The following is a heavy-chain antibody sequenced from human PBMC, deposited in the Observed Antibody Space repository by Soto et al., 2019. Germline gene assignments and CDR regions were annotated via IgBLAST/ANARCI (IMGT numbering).Heavy chain of an antibody. CDR3: ERRGGSSSGYYYYAFDV. D-gene: IGHD6-6*01. V-gene: IGHV4-31*03. CDR1: SDSMNSGGYY. J-gene: IGHJ6*02. CDR2: IYSNGDT. Sequence: PSETLSLTCSVSSDSMNSGGYYWSWIRQHPGKGLEWIGYIYSNGDTYYNPSLKSRVTISVVTSKNQFSLNLTSVTGADTAVYYCERRGGSSSGYYYYAFDVWGQGTKVTVSS.